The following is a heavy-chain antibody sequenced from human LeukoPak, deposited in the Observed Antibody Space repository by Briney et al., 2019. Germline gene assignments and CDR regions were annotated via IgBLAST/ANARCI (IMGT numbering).Heavy chain of an antibody. Sequence: GGSLRLSCAASGFTFSDYYMSWIRQAPGKGLEWVSYISSSGSTTYDADSVKGRFTISRDNAKNSLYPQMNSLRAEDTAVYYCARIGKYSYGLMWGQGTLVTVSS. CDR2: ISSSGSTT. CDR3: ARIGKYSYGLM. D-gene: IGHD5-18*01. V-gene: IGHV3-11*01. CDR1: GFTFSDYY. J-gene: IGHJ4*02.